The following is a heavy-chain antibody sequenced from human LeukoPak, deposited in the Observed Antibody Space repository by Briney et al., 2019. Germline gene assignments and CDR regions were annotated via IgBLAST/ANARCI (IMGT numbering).Heavy chain of an antibody. J-gene: IGHJ5*02. CDR2: ISSSSSYI. D-gene: IGHD3-9*01. V-gene: IGHV3-21*01. CDR1: GFTFSSYS. Sequence: GRSLRLSCAASGFTFSSYSMNWVRQAPGKGLEWVSSISSSSSYIYYADSVKGRFTISRDNAKNSLYLQMNSLRAEDTAVYYCARDQCGLRYFDCGQVPDLDNWFDPWGQGTLVTVSS. CDR3: ARDQCGLRYFDCGQVPDLDNWFDP.